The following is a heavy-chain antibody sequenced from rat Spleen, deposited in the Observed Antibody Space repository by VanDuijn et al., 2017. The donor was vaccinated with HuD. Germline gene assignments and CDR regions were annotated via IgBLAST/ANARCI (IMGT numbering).Heavy chain of an antibody. CDR1: GFTFSTAW. V-gene: IGHV6-6*01. J-gene: IGHJ2*01. D-gene: IGHD1-10*01. Sequence: EVQLVESGGGLVQPGNSLKLSCATSGFTFSTAWMYWYRQFPEKRLEWVARIKAKSNNYATDYTESVKGRFTISRDDSKSSIYLQMNNLKEEDTAIYYCAITTTYYFDYWGQGVMVTVSS. CDR2: IKAKSNNYAT. CDR3: AITTTYYFDY.